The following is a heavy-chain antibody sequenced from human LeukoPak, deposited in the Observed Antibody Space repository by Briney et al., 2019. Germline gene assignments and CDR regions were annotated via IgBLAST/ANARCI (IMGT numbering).Heavy chain of an antibody. V-gene: IGHV1-69*01. J-gene: IGHJ3*02. CDR2: ILPIFGTA. Sequence: GSSEKLSCNASGCTFSSYAISWVRQAHGPGLERTGGILPIFGTANYAQQFQDRVTITADESTSTAYMELCSLRFDDTAVDDCAIYRSDYYDFSGWGGEAFDIWGQGTMVTVSS. D-gene: IGHD3-22*01. CDR3: AIYRSDYYDFSGWGGEAFDI. CDR1: GCTFSSYA.